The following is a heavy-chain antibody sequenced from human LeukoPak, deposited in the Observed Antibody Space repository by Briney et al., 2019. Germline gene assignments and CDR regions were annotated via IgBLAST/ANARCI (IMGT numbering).Heavy chain of an antibody. V-gene: IGHV4-59*01. Sequence: SETLSLACTVSGGSISSYYWSWIRQPPGKGLEWIGYIYYSGSTNYNPSLKSRVTISVDTSKNQFSLKLSSVTAADTAVYYCAREGLIGFIDYWGQAALVTVSS. CDR3: AREGLIGFIDY. CDR2: IYYSGST. J-gene: IGHJ4*02. CDR1: GGSISSYY. D-gene: IGHD3-16*01.